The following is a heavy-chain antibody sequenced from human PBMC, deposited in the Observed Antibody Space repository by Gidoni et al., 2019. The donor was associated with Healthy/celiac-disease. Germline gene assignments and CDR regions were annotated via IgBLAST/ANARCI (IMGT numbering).Heavy chain of an antibody. V-gene: IGHV3-13*04. CDR1: GFTFSSYD. Sequence: EVQLVESGGGLVQPGGSLRLSCAASGFTFSSYDIHWVRQATGKGLEWVSAIGTAGDTYYPGSVKGRFTISRENAKNSLYLQMNSLRAGDTAVYYCARGDYYAADWYFDLWGRGTLVTVSS. D-gene: IGHD3-10*01. CDR2: IGTAGDT. CDR3: ARGDYYAADWYFDL. J-gene: IGHJ2*01.